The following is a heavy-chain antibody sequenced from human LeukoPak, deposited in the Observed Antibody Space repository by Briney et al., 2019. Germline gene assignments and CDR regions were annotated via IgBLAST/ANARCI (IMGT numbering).Heavy chain of an antibody. Sequence: SQTLSLTCTVSGGSISSGGYYWSWIRQHPGKGLEWIGYTYYSGSTYYNPSLKSRVTISVDTSKNQFSLKLSSVTAADTAVYYCARELTTVINWFDPWGQGTLVTVSS. D-gene: IGHD4-17*01. CDR3: ARELTTVINWFDP. J-gene: IGHJ5*02. CDR1: GGSISSGGYY. CDR2: TYYSGST. V-gene: IGHV4-31*03.